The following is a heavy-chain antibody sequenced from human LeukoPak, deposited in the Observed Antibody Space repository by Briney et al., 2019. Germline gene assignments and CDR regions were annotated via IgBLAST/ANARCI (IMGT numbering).Heavy chain of an antibody. V-gene: IGHV4-59*01. CDR1: GGSISSCY. CDR2: IYYSGST. J-gene: IGHJ4*02. CDR3: AREKYCSGGSCWYFDY. Sequence: SETLSLTCTVPGGSISSCYWSWIRQPPGKGLEWIGYIYYSGSTNYNPSLKSRVTISVDTSKNQFSLKLSSVTAADTAVYYCAREKYCSGGSCWYFDYWGQGTLVTVSS. D-gene: IGHD2-15*01.